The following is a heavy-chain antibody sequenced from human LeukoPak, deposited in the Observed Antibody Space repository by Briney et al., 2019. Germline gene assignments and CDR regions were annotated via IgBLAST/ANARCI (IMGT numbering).Heavy chain of an antibody. CDR1: GGSINGYY. CDR3: ARGSGGGSGNNNKDHYCGMDV. D-gene: IGHD3-10*01. V-gene: IGHV4-4*07. Sequence: SETLSLTCSVSGGSINGYYWSWIRQPAGKPLEWIGRIHSSGTTNYNPSLKSQVTTSLDTSKNQFSLKLNSVTAADTAVYYCARGSGGGSGNNNKDHYCGMDVWGQGTTVTVSS. CDR2: IHSSGTT. J-gene: IGHJ6*02.